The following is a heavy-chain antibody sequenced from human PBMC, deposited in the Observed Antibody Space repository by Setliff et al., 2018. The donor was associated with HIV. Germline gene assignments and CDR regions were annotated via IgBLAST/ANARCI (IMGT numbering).Heavy chain of an antibody. J-gene: IGHJ4*02. CDR2: ISGYNGIT. Sequence: ASVKVSCKASGYTFTSYGISWVRQAPGQGLEWMGWISGYNGITKYSQKLQGRVTMTTDTSTSTAYMELSSLRSEDTAVYYCARDGWELDRGRADYFDYWGQGALVTVSS. D-gene: IGHD3-10*01. CDR3: ARDGWELDRGRADYFDY. CDR1: GYTFTSYG. V-gene: IGHV1-18*01.